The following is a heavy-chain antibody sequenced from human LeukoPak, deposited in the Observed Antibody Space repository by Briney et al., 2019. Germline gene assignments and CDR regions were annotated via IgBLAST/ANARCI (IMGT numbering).Heavy chain of an antibody. CDR1: GFTFSSYG. CDR2: ISGSGGST. J-gene: IGHJ4*02. Sequence: GGSLRPSCAASGFTFSSYGMSWVRQAPGKGLEWVSAISGSGGSTYYADSVKGRFTISRDNSKNTLYLQMNSLRAEDTAVYYCAKDFYDSSGYQFDYWGQGTLVTVSS. CDR3: AKDFYDSSGYQFDY. D-gene: IGHD3-22*01. V-gene: IGHV3-23*01.